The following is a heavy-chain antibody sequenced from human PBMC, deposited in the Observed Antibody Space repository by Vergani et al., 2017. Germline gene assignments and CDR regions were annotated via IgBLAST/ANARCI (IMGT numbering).Heavy chain of an antibody. V-gene: IGHV3-53*01. Sequence: EVQLVESGGGFIQPGGSLRLSCAASGFTVSTNYMSWVRQAPGKGLEWVSVIYSGGSTYYADSVKGRFTISRDNSKNTVYLQMNSLRAEDTAVYYCAKDGGRYYYDSSGYYHGSYYYGMDVWGQGTTVTVSS. CDR2: IYSGGST. CDR3: AKDGGRYYYDSSGYYHGSYYYGMDV. J-gene: IGHJ6*02. CDR1: GFTVSTNY. D-gene: IGHD3-22*01.